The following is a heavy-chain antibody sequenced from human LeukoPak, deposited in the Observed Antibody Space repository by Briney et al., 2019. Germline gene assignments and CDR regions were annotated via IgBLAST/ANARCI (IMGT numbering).Heavy chain of an antibody. J-gene: IGHJ6*02. CDR1: GYTFTSYG. Sequence: ASVKVSCKASGYTFTSYGISWVRQAPGQGLEWMGWISAYNGNTNYAQKLQGRVTMTTDTSTSTAYMELRSLRSDDTAVYYCARDNYYGSGSHVSNYYYYGMDVWGQGTTVTVSS. V-gene: IGHV1-18*01. D-gene: IGHD3-10*01. CDR3: ARDNYYGSGSHVSNYYYYGMDV. CDR2: ISAYNGNT.